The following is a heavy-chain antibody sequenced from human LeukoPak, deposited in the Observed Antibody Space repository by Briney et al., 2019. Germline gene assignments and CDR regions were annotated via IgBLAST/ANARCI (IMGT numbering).Heavy chain of an antibody. CDR1: GYAFTGYY. CDR3: ARLPYYDSSESY. Sequence: GASVKVSCKASGYAFTGYYIHWVRQAPGQGLEWMGWINPNSGGTNYAQKFQGRVTMTRDTSISTAYMELSRLRSDDTAVYYCARLPYYDSSESYWGQGTLVTVSS. CDR2: INPNSGGT. V-gene: IGHV1-2*02. D-gene: IGHD3-22*01. J-gene: IGHJ4*02.